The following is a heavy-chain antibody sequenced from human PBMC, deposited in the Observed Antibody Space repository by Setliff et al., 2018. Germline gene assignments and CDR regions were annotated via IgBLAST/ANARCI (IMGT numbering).Heavy chain of an antibody. CDR1: GASLSSGTYY. D-gene: IGHD1-1*01. CDR2: IYYRGDT. J-gene: IGHJ4*02. Sequence: SETLSLTCTVSGASLSSGTYYWGWIRQPPGKGLEWIGRIYYRGDTYYNASLKGRLTISVDTAQNQFSLRLTSVTAADTAVYYCARTGTYRYFDYWGQGALVTVSA. V-gene: IGHV4-39*01. CDR3: ARTGTYRYFDY.